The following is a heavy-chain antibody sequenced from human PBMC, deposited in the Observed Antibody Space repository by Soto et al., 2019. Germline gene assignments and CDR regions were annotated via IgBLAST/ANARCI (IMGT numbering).Heavy chain of an antibody. J-gene: IGHJ3*02. D-gene: IGHD1-26*01. CDR3: ARVVGATDAFDI. Sequence: SETLSLTCAVYGGSLSGYYWSWVRQSPGKGLEWIGEINHSGTANYNPSLKTRVTISADTSKHQFSLRLTSVTAADSAVYYCARVVGATDAFDIWGQGTMVTVSS. V-gene: IGHV4-34*01. CDR2: INHSGTA. CDR1: GGSLSGYY.